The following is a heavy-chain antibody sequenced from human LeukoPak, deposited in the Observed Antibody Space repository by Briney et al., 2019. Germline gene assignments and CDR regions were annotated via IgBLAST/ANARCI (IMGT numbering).Heavy chain of an antibody. CDR2: IIPIFGTA. CDR3: ARGGSDYYDSSGYYSHFDY. D-gene: IGHD3-22*01. J-gene: IGHJ4*02. Sequence: SVKVSCKASGGTFSSYAISWVRQAPGQGLEWMGGIIPIFGTANYAQRFQGRVTITTDESTSTAYMELSSLRSEDTAVYYCARGGSDYYDSSGYYSHFDYWGQGTLVIVSS. V-gene: IGHV1-69*05. CDR1: GGTFSSYA.